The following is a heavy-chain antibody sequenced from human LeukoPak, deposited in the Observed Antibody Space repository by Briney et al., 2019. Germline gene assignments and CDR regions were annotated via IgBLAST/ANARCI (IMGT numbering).Heavy chain of an antibody. Sequence: GGSLRLSCAASGFTFSSYEMNWVRQAPGKGLEWVSYISSRGSTIYYADPVKGRFTISRDISKNTLYLQMNSLRAEDTAIYYCALLMMYAIDFDYWGQGTLVTVSS. J-gene: IGHJ4*02. D-gene: IGHD2-8*01. CDR2: ISSRGSTI. CDR3: ALLMMYAIDFDY. CDR1: GFTFSSYE. V-gene: IGHV3-48*03.